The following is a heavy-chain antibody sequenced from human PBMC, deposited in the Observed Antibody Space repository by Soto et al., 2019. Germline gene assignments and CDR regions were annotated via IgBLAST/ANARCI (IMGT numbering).Heavy chain of an antibody. V-gene: IGHV5-51*01. D-gene: IGHD1-26*01. CDR3: ATHRYSGSYSPYYYYGMDV. CDR2: IYPGDSDT. Sequence: PGESLKISCKGSGYSFTSYWIGWVRQMPGKGLEWMGIIYPGDSDTRYSPSFQGQVAISADKSISTAYLQWSSLKASDTAMYYCATHRYSGSYSPYYYYGMDVWGQGTTVTVSS. CDR1: GYSFTSYW. J-gene: IGHJ6*02.